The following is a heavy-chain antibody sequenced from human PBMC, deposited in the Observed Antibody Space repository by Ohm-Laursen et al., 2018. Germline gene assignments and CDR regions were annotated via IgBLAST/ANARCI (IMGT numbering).Heavy chain of an antibody. D-gene: IGHD3-16*01. CDR2: ISWNSDII. Sequence: SLRLSCAASGFTFDDYAMHWVRQGPGKGLEWVSAISWNSDIIAYADSVKGRFTISRDNAKNSLYLQMNSLRAEDTALYYCAKGSNWALDYWGQGTLVTVSS. J-gene: IGHJ4*02. CDR1: GFTFDDYA. V-gene: IGHV3-9*01. CDR3: AKGSNWALDY.